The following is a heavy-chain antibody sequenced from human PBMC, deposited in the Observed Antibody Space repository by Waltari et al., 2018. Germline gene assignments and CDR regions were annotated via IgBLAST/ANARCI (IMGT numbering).Heavy chain of an antibody. CDR1: GYTLTELS. Sequence: QVQLVQSGAEVKKPGASVKVSCKVSGYTLTELSMHWVRQAPGNGLEWMGGCDPDVGETIYAQKFQGRVPMTGDTSTDTAYRELSSLGSEDTAVYYWATGFLGRLGELSRRYYFDYWGQGTLVTVSS. V-gene: IGHV1-24*01. D-gene: IGHD3-16*01. CDR2: CDPDVGET. J-gene: IGHJ4*02. CDR3: ATGFLGRLGELSRRYYFDY.